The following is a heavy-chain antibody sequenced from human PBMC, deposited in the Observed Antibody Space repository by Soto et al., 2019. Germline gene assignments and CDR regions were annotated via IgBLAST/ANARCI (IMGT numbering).Heavy chain of an antibody. Sequence: PGGSLRLSGAASGFTFSSYSMNWVRQAPGKGLEWVSYISSSSSTIYYADSVKGRFTISRDNAKNSLYLQMNSLRDEDTAVYYCARESRFLEWLSLNWFDPWGQGTLVTVSS. D-gene: IGHD3-3*01. V-gene: IGHV3-48*02. CDR2: ISSSSSTI. J-gene: IGHJ5*02. CDR1: GFTFSSYS. CDR3: ARESRFLEWLSLNWFDP.